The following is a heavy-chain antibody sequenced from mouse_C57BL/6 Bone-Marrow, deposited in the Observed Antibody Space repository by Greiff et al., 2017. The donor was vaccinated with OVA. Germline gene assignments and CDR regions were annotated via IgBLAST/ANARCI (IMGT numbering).Heavy chain of an antibody. J-gene: IGHJ2*01. D-gene: IGHD6-2*01. CDR3: SRKGRSVSSDY. Sequence: QVQLQQPGAELVKPGASVKLSCKASGYTFTGYRMHWVKQRPGQSLEWIGEIDPSDSYTNYNQKFKGKATLTVDKSSSTAYMQLSSLTSEDSAVYYWSRKGRSVSSDYWGQGTTLTVSS. CDR1: GYTFTGYR. CDR2: IDPSDSYT. V-gene: IGHV1-69*02.